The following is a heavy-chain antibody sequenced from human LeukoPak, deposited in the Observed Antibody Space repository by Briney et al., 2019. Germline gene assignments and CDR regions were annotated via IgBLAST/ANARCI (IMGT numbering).Heavy chain of an antibody. CDR3: ARDLGYNYGPFDY. D-gene: IGHD5-18*01. CDR2: INSDGSST. CDR1: GFTFSSNW. Sequence: GGSLRLSCAASGFTFSSNWMHWVRQAPGKGLVWVSRINSDGSSTSYADSVKGRFTISRDNAKNALYLQMNRLRAEDTAVYYCARDLGYNYGPFDYWGQGTLVTVSS. J-gene: IGHJ4*02. V-gene: IGHV3-74*01.